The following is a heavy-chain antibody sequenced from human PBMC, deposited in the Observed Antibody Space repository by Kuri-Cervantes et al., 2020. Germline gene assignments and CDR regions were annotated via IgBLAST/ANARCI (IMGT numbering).Heavy chain of an antibody. CDR2: ISYDGSNK. D-gene: IGHD3-9*01. CDR3: AREIIRYFDY. J-gene: IGHJ4*01. Sequence: GGSLRLSCAASGFTFSSYAMHWVRQAPGKGLEWVAVISYDGSNKYYADSVKGRFTISRDNSKNTLYLQMNSLRAEDTAVYYCAREIIRYFDYWGRGTLVTVSS. CDR1: GFTFSSYA. V-gene: IGHV3-30-3*01.